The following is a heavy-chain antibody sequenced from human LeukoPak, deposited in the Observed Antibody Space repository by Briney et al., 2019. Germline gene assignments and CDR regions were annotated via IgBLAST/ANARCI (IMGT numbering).Heavy chain of an antibody. J-gene: IGHJ4*02. D-gene: IGHD3-10*01. CDR3: ARGPYVGERFDY. CDR2: INPSGGST. Sequence: ASVKVSCKASGYTFTSYFLHWVRQAPGQGLEWMGIINPSGGSTTYAQKFQGRVTMTRDMSTSTVYMELSSLRSEDTAVYYCARGPYVGERFDYWGQVTLVTVS. CDR1: GYTFTSYF. V-gene: IGHV1-46*01.